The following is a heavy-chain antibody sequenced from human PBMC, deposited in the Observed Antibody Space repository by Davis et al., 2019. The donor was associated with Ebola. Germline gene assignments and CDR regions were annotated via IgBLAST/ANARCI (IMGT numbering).Heavy chain of an antibody. V-gene: IGHV3-23*01. J-gene: IGHJ5*02. CDR3: ANWVLVGPTT. Sequence: PGGSLRLSCAASGFTFSTCAMSWVRQAPGKGLEWVSAISGSGGSTFYADSVKGRFTISRDNSKNTLYLQMNSLRAEDTAVYYCANWVLVGPTTWGQGTLVTVSS. CDR1: GFTFSTCA. D-gene: IGHD1-26*01. CDR2: ISGSGGST.